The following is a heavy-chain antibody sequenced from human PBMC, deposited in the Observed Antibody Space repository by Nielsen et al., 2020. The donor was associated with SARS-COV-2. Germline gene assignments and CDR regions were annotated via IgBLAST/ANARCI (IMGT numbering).Heavy chain of an antibody. J-gene: IGHJ4*02. CDR2: ISWNSGSI. CDR3: AKLAGMSGYGDY. D-gene: IGHD5-12*01. Sequence: SQKISCAASGFTFDDYAMHWVRQAPGKGLEWVSGISWNSGSIGYADSVKGRFTISRDNAKNSLYLQMNSLRAEDTALYYCAKLAGMSGYGDYWGQGTLVTVSS. CDR1: GFTFDDYA. V-gene: IGHV3-9*01.